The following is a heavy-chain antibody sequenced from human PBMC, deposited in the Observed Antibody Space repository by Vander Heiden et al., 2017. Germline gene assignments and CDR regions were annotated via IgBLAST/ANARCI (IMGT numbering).Heavy chain of an antibody. J-gene: IGHJ6*02. CDR1: GYSFTSHW. CDR3: ARLDPHSKSYTFYGMEV. CDR2: IDPGDSYT. D-gene: IGHD3-16*01. Sequence: EVQLVQSGTEVKKPGESLRTSCKASGYSFTSHWIGWVRQTAGKGLEWVGRIDPGDSYTNYSPSFEGHVTISTDNSINTAYLQWSSLRASDTAMYYCARLDPHSKSYTFYGMEVWGQGTTVTVSS. V-gene: IGHV5-10-1*03.